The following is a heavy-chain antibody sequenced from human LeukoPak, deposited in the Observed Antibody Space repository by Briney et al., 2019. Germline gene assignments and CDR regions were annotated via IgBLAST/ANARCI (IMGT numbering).Heavy chain of an antibody. CDR3: ARVHQSYGDYGPGDHNFDY. J-gene: IGHJ4*02. CDR1: GYTFTSYG. V-gene: IGHV1-18*01. Sequence: ASVKVSCKASGYTFTSYGISWVRQAPGQGLEWMGWISAYNGNTNYAQKLQGRVTMTTDTSTSTAYMELRSLRSDDTAVYYCARVHQSYGDYGPGDHNFDYWGQGTLVTVSS. CDR2: ISAYNGNT. D-gene: IGHD4-17*01.